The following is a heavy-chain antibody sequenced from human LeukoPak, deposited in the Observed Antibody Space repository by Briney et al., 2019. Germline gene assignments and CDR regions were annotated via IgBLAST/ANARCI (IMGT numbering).Heavy chain of an antibody. J-gene: IGHJ6*02. Sequence: GGSLRLSCAASGFTFNSYGMNRVRQAPGKGLEWVSSNSTSTSYIYYADSVKGRFTISRDNAKNSLYLQMNSLRAEDTAVYYCARLAVVAATEDPYYYKYGMDVWGQGTTVTVSS. V-gene: IGHV3-21*01. CDR2: NSTSTSYI. CDR1: GFTFNSYG. D-gene: IGHD2-15*01. CDR3: ARLAVVAATEDPYYYKYGMDV.